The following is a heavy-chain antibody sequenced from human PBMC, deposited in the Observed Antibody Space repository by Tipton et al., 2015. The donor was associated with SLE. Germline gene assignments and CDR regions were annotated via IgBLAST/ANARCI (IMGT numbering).Heavy chain of an antibody. CDR1: GFAFSGYG. V-gene: IGHV3-48*01. Sequence: GSLRLSCTASGFAFSGYGINWVRQAPGKGLEWVSYISHTGSNIYYAVSVKGRFTISRDNAKNSLYLQMNSLRVEDTGVYYCARGRTGEWGQGTLVTVSS. CDR2: ISHTGSNI. CDR3: ARGRTGE. D-gene: IGHD7-27*01. J-gene: IGHJ4*02.